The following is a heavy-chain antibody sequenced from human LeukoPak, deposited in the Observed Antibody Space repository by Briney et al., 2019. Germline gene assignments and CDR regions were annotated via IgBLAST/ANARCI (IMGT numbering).Heavy chain of an antibody. Sequence: SETLSLTCTVSGSDSINNYFWTWIRQPAGKGLEWIGRTHSSGITNYSPSLKSRVTMSIDTSKNQISLNLTSVTAADTAMYYCARETATTYDRAIDIWGQGTMVTVSS. CDR3: ARETATTYDRAIDI. CDR1: GSDSINNYF. V-gene: IGHV4-4*07. CDR2: THSSGIT. D-gene: IGHD1-26*01. J-gene: IGHJ3*02.